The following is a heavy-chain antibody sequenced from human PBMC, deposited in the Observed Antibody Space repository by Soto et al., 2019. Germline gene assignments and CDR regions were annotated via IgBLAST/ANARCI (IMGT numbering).Heavy chain of an antibody. CDR2: IIPIFGTA. D-gene: IGHD5-18*01. Sequence: SVKVSCKASGGTFSSYAISWVRQAPGQGLEWMGGIIPIFGTANYAQKFQGRVTITADESTSTAYMELSSLRSEDTAVYYCARGEAGYSYGSDFDYWGQGTLVTVSS. CDR3: ARGEAGYSYGSDFDY. CDR1: GGTFSSYA. V-gene: IGHV1-69*13. J-gene: IGHJ4*02.